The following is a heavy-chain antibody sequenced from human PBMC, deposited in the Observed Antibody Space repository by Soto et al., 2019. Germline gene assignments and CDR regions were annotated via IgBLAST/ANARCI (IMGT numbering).Heavy chain of an antibody. CDR2: IIPIFGTA. D-gene: IGHD1-26*01. CDR1: GGTFSSYA. V-gene: IGHV1-69*13. J-gene: IGHJ6*02. CDR3: AREIVGATSYYYYGMDV. Sequence: ASVKVSCKASGGTFSSYAISWVRQAPGQGLEWMGGIIPIFGTANYAQKFQGRVTITADESTSTAYMELSSLRSEDTAVCYCAREIVGATSYYYYGMDVWGQGTTVTVSS.